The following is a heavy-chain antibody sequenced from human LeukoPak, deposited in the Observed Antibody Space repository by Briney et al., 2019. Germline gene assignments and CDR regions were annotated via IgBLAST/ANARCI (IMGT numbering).Heavy chain of an antibody. Sequence: GGSLRLSWAASGFTFSSYAMSWVRQAPGKGLEWVSAISGSGGSTYYADSVKGRFTISRDNSKNTLYLQMNSLRAEDTAVYYCAKTALGSDELYYFDYWGQGTLVTVSS. J-gene: IGHJ4*02. CDR2: ISGSGGST. V-gene: IGHV3-23*01. CDR3: AKTALGSDELYYFDY. D-gene: IGHD2-21*01. CDR1: GFTFSSYA.